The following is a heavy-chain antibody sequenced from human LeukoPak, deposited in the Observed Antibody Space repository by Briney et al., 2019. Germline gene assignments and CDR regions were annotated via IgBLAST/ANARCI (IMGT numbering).Heavy chain of an antibody. CDR3: AKYYGPKQLVFFDS. V-gene: IGHV3-23*01. CDR1: GFTFSSYA. J-gene: IGHJ4*02. CDR2: ISENGGTT. D-gene: IGHD6-13*01. Sequence: QPGGSLRLSCAASGFTFSSYALSWVRQAPGKGLEWVSGISENGGTTFYADSVEGRFTITRDNSKNTLYVQMNSLRGEDTAVYYCAKYYGPKQLVFFDSWGRGTLVTVSS.